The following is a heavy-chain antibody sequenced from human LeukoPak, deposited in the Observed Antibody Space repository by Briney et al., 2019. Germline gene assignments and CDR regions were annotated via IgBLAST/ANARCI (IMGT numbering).Heavy chain of an antibody. CDR1: GVSISSSNYY. J-gene: IGHJ4*02. V-gene: IGHV4-39*01. CDR3: ARHGVTSSGYYWD. D-gene: IGHD3-22*01. CDR2: IYSGGST. Sequence: SETLSLTCTVSGVSISSSNYYWGWIRQPPGKGLEWIGSIYSGGSTYHNPSLKSRVTISVDTSKNQVSLKLSSVTAADTAVYYCARHGVTSSGYYWDWGQGTLVTVSS.